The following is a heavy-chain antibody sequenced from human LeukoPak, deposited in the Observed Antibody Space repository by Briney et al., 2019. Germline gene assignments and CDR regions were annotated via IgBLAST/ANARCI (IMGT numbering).Heavy chain of an antibody. CDR2: IGGTGGST. J-gene: IGHJ6*02. CDR1: GFTFSSYA. CDR3: ARDKVGSGNHYYYGMDV. Sequence: PGGSLRLSCAASGFTFSSYAMGWVRQAPGKGLEWVSAIGGTGGSTYYADSVKGRFTISRDNSKNTLYLQMNSLRAEDTAVYYCARDKVGSGNHYYYGMDVWGQGTTVTVSS. V-gene: IGHV3-23*01. D-gene: IGHD3-10*01.